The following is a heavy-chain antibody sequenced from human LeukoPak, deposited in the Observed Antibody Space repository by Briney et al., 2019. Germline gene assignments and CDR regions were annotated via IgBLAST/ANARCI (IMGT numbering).Heavy chain of an antibody. Sequence: ASVKVSCKASGYTFTNYYIHWVRQAPGQGLECMGIINPSGGSTSYAQKFQGRVTMTRDTSISTAYMELSSLGSEDTAVYFCARGIEAGYDYWGQGTLVTVSS. CDR1: GYTFTNYY. CDR2: INPSGGST. V-gene: IGHV1-46*01. D-gene: IGHD5-12*01. CDR3: ARGIEAGYDY. J-gene: IGHJ4*02.